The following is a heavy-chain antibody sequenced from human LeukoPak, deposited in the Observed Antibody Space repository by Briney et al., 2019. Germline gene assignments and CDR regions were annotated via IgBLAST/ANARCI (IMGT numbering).Heavy chain of an antibody. CDR3: ARTNGNDLGDLFHYYSGMDV. D-gene: IGHD4-17*01. V-gene: IGHV3-11*01. CDR1: GFTFNDYF. J-gene: IGHJ6*02. Sequence: GRSLRLSCAASGFTFNDYFMSWIRQSPGKGLEWLSKISNSGSNTYHADSVKGRFTISRDNAKNSLYLQMNSLRAEDTAVYYCARTNGNDLGDLFHYYSGMDVWGQGTTVTVSS. CDR2: ISNSGSNT.